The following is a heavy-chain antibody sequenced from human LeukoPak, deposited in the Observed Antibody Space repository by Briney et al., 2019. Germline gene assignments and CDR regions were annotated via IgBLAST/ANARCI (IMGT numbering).Heavy chain of an antibody. V-gene: IGHV3-74*01. J-gene: IGHJ3*02. D-gene: IGHD3-3*01. Sequence: GGSLRLSCAASGFTFSSYWMHWVRQAPGKGLAWVSLINSDGSSTIYADSVKGRFTISTDNVKNTLYLQMNSLRAEDTAVYYCASGLTIFGVVNDAFDIWGQGTMVTVSS. CDR1: GFTFSSYW. CDR2: INSDGSST. CDR3: ASGLTIFGVVNDAFDI.